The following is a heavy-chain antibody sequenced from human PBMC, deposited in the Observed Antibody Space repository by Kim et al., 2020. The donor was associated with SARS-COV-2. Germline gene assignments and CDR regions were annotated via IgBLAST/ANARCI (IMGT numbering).Heavy chain of an antibody. V-gene: IGHV1-69*04. Sequence: SVKVSCKASGGTFSSYAISWVRQAPGQGLEWMGRIIPILGIANYAQKFQGRVTITADTSTSTAYMELNSLRSEDTAVYYCARGKPPYYYYMDVWGKGTT. CDR1: GGTFSSYA. CDR3: ARGKPPYYYYMDV. CDR2: IIPILGIA. J-gene: IGHJ6*03.